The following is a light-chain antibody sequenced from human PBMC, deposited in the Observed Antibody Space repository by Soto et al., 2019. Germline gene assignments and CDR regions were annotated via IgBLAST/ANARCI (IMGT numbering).Light chain of an antibody. Sequence: EIVMTQSPATLSVSPGERVTLSCRASQSVSSNLAWYQQKPGQAPRLLIYGTSTRATGIPANFSGSGSGTEFTLTISSLQSEDFAVYYCQQRTNWPITFGQGTRLEIK. CDR3: QQRTNWPIT. V-gene: IGKV3-15*01. J-gene: IGKJ5*01. CDR1: QSVSSN. CDR2: GTS.